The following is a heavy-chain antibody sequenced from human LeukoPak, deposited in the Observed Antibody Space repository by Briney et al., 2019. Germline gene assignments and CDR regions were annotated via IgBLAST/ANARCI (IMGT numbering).Heavy chain of an antibody. Sequence: SVKVSCRASGGTFSSYAISWVRQAPGQGLEWMGGIIPIFGTANYAQKFQGRVTITADESTSTAYMELSSLRSEDTAVYYCARADYYGSGSYYNPIDYWGQGTLVTVSS. CDR1: GGTFSSYA. CDR3: ARADYYGSGSYYNPIDY. D-gene: IGHD3-10*01. V-gene: IGHV1-69*01. CDR2: IIPIFGTA. J-gene: IGHJ4*02.